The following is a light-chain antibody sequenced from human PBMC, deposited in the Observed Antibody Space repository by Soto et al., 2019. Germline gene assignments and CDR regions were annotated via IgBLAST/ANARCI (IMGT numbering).Light chain of an antibody. CDR2: GAS. CDR1: QNFGSTS. Sequence: ETAPLAGFTSQNFGSTSLAWYQQRPGQAPRLLIYGASIRATDSPDRFSGSGSGTDFTLTINRLEPEDFAVYLCQHYANSLFTFGHGTKVDIK. J-gene: IGKJ3*01. V-gene: IGKV3-20*01. CDR3: QHYANSLFT.